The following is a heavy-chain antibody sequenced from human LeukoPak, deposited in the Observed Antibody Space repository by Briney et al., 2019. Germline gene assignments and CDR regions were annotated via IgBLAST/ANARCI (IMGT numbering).Heavy chain of an antibody. D-gene: IGHD4-23*01. CDR3: AKGRTYGGNTFFDY. CDR1: GFTFDDYA. V-gene: IGHV3-9*01. CDR2: ISWNSGSI. J-gene: IGHJ4*02. Sequence: PGRSLRLSCAASGFTFDDYAIHWVRQAPGKGLEWVSGISWNSGSIGYADSVKGRFTISRDNAKNSLYLQMNSLRAEDTALYYCAKGRTYGGNTFFDYWGQGTLVTVSS.